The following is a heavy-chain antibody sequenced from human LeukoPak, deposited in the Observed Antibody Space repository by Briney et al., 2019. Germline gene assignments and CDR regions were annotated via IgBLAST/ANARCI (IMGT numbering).Heavy chain of an antibody. D-gene: IGHD2-15*01. Sequence: ASVKVSCKASGYTFTSYYMHWVRQAPGQGLEWMGTINPSGGSTSYAQKFQGRVTMTRDTSTSTVYMELSSLRSEDTAVYYCARDGYCSGGSCYSRYFDLWGRGTLVTVSS. J-gene: IGHJ2*01. V-gene: IGHV1-46*01. CDR1: GYTFTSYY. CDR2: INPSGGST. CDR3: ARDGYCSGGSCYSRYFDL.